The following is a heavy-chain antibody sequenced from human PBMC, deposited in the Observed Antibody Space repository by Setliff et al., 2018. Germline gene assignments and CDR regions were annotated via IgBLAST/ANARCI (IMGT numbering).Heavy chain of an antibody. CDR3: ARSPSVELVTIRTNSWFTY. D-gene: IGHD5-18*01. J-gene: IGHJ4*02. CDR1: GYTFRNYA. CDR2: ISVYNGDT. V-gene: IGHV1-18*01. Sequence: ASVKVSCKASGYTFRNYAFAWVRQAPGQGLEWVGWISVYNGDTNYAQRFQGRVTLTTDTSTSTAYMELRSLTSDDSAFYYCARSPSVELVTIRTNSWFTYWGQGTLVTVSS.